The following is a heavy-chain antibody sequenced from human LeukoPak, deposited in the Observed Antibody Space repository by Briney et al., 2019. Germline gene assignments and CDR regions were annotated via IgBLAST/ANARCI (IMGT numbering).Heavy chain of an antibody. CDR3: ARGGGIWGGPFVGY. CDR1: AGSFSGYY. J-gene: IGHJ4*02. V-gene: IGHV4-34*01. D-gene: IGHD2/OR15-2a*01. Sequence: ASETLSLTCAVYAGSFSGYYWSWIRQPPGKGLEWIGEVHNIGTTNNHTTLRRRVTISVDTPKNQFSMKLSAVTAADTAVYYCARGGGIWGGPFVGYWGQGTLVTVSS. CDR2: VHNIGTT.